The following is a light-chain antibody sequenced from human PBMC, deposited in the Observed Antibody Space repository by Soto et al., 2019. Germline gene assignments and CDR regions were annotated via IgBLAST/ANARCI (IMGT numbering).Light chain of an antibody. Sequence: EIVLTQSPGTLSLSPGERATLSCRASQSVTSTYLAWYQQKPGQAPRLLIYGASNRATGIPDRFTGSGSGTDFTLNISILEPEDFAVYYCQQYGSSPLTFGGGTKVEIK. CDR1: QSVTSTY. V-gene: IGKV3-20*01. CDR3: QQYGSSPLT. CDR2: GAS. J-gene: IGKJ4*01.